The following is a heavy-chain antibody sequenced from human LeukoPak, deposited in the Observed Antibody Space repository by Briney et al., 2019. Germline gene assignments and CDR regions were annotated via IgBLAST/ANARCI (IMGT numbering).Heavy chain of an antibody. J-gene: IGHJ5*02. Sequence: ASVKVSCKASGYTFTSYAMHWVRQAPGQRLEWMGWINAGNGNTKYSQKFQGRVTITRDTSASTAYMELSSLRSEDTAVYYCARDVGWLGYWFDPWGQGTLVTVSS. CDR3: ARDVGWLGYWFDP. CDR2: INAGNGNT. V-gene: IGHV1-3*01. CDR1: GYTFTSYA. D-gene: IGHD6-19*01.